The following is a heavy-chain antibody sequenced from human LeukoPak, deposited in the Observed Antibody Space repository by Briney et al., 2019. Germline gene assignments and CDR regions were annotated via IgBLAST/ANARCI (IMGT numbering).Heavy chain of an antibody. J-gene: IGHJ4*02. D-gene: IGHD5-18*01. V-gene: IGHV3-21*01. CDR3: ARDAHSYGYRAFDY. Sequence: GGSLRLSCAASGFTFSSYSMNWVRQAPGKGLEWVSYISSSSSYIYYADSVKGRFTISRDNAKNSLYLQMNSLRAEDTAVYYCARDAHSYGYRAFDYWGQGTLVTVSS. CDR2: ISSSSSYI. CDR1: GFTFSSYS.